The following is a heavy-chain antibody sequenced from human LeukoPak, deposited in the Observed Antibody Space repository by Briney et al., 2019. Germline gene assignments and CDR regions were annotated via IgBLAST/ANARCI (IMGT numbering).Heavy chain of an antibody. V-gene: IGHV3-21*01. CDR3: ARDMNYDSSGYYGY. J-gene: IGHJ4*02. CDR1: GFTFSSYS. D-gene: IGHD3-22*01. Sequence: GGSLRLSCAASGFTFSSYSMNWVRQAQGKGLEWVSSISSSSSYIYYADSVKGRFTISRDNAKNSLYLQMNSLRAEDTAVYYCARDMNYDSSGYYGYWGQGTLVTVSS. CDR2: ISSSSSYI.